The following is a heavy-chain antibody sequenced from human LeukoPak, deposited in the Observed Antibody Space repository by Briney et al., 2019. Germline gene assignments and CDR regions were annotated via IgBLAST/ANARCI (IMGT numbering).Heavy chain of an antibody. V-gene: IGHV1-18*01. CDR3: ARDRGSSWYVRMDPALDV. CDR2: ISAYNGNT. D-gene: IGHD6-13*01. Sequence: GASVKVSCKASGYTFTSYGISWVRQAPGQGLEWMGWISAYNGNTNYAQKLQGRVTMTTDTSTSTAYMELRSLRSDDTAVYYCARDRGSSWYVRMDPALDVWGKGTTVTVPS. CDR1: GYTFTSYG. J-gene: IGHJ6*04.